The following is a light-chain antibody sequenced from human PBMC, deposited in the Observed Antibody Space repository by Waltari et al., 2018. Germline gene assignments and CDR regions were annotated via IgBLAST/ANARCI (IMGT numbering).Light chain of an antibody. V-gene: IGLV2-23*02. CDR3: CAYVGYSTWV. CDR1: SSDVGGYNF. J-gene: IGLJ3*02. CDR2: EIS. Sequence: SALTQPASVSASPGQSITISCTGTSSDVGGYNFVSWYQQHQGKAPQVIIFEISKRPSGVSNRFSCSKSGNTASLTISGLQAEDEANYYCCAYVGYSTWVFGGGTKLTVV.